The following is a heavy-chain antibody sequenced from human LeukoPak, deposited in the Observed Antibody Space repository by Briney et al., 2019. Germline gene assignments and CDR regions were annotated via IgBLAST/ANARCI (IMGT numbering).Heavy chain of an antibody. CDR2: ISYTRST. CDR1: GDSISSSYYW. Sequence: SETLSLTCNVSGDSISSSYYWWGWIRQPPGKGLEWIGSISYTRSTYYNPSVTSRVTISADTSKNQFSLKLSSVTAAETAVYYCARHLARSAPFDSWGQGTLVTVSS. CDR3: ARHLARSAPFDS. V-gene: IGHV4-39*01. J-gene: IGHJ4*02. D-gene: IGHD6-6*01.